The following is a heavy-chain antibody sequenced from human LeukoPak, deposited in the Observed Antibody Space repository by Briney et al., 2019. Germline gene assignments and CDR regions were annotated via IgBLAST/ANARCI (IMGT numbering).Heavy chain of an antibody. Sequence: SGTLSLTCAVSGGYISSSNWWSWVRQAPGKGLEWIGEIFYSGSTKYNPSLKSRVTISVDKSKNQFSLKLSSVTAADTAVYYCARGEGYSSTWYQPHFDYWGQGILVTVSS. CDR2: IFYSGST. J-gene: IGHJ4*02. D-gene: IGHD6-13*01. CDR3: ARGEGYSSTWYQPHFDY. CDR1: GGYISSSNW. V-gene: IGHV4-4*02.